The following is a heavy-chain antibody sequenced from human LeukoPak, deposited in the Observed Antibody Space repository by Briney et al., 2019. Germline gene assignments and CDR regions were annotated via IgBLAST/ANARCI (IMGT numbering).Heavy chain of an antibody. CDR1: GFTSSNSW. CDR2: INKDGSDE. J-gene: IGHJ4*02. V-gene: IGHV3-7*01. D-gene: IGHD5-18*01. Sequence: GGSLRLSCAVYGFTSSNSWMSWVRQAPGKGLEWVAGINKDGSDEYYVDFVKGRFTISRDNAKNSLYLQMNSLRVDDTAVYYCVRDRGYTSYDYWGQGTLVTVSS. CDR3: VRDRGYTSYDY.